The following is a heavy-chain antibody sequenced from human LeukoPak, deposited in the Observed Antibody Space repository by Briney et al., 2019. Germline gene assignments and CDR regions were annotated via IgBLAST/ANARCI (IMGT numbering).Heavy chain of an antibody. CDR3: ARELGFDYYMDV. D-gene: IGHD7-27*01. Sequence: SETLSLTCAVYGGSFSGYYWSWIRQPPGKGLEWIGYIYYSGSTNYNPSLKSRVTISVDTSKNQFSLKLSSVTAADTAVYYCARELGFDYYMDVWGKGTTVTVSS. V-gene: IGHV4-59*01. CDR1: GGSFSGYY. CDR2: IYYSGST. J-gene: IGHJ6*03.